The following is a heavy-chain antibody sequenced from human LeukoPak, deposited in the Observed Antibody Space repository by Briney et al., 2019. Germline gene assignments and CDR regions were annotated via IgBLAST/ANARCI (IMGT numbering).Heavy chain of an antibody. Sequence: GGSLRLSCAASGFTFSSYWMHWVRQAPGKGLVWVSRINSDGSSTSYADSVKGRFTISRDNAKNTLYLQMNSLRAEDTAVYYCARRENYDILTGYYTWFDPWGQGTLVTVSS. D-gene: IGHD3-9*01. CDR2: INSDGSST. J-gene: IGHJ5*02. V-gene: IGHV3-74*01. CDR1: GFTFSSYW. CDR3: ARRENYDILTGYYTWFDP.